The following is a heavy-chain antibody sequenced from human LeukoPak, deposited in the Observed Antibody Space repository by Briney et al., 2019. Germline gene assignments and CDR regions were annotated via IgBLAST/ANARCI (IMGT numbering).Heavy chain of an antibody. V-gene: IGHV5-51*01. J-gene: IGHJ4*02. CDR2: IYPGDSDT. D-gene: IGHD2-2*01. CDR1: GYSFTSYR. Sequence: GESLKISCKGSGYSFTSYRIGWVRQMPGKGLEWMGIIYPGDSDTRYSPSFQGQVTISADKSISTAYLQWSSLKASDTAMYYCARQEVYCSSTSCHILLFDYWGQGTLVTVSS. CDR3: ARQEVYCSSTSCHILLFDY.